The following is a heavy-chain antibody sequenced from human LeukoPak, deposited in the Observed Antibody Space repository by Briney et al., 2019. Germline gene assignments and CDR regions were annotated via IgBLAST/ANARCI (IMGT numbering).Heavy chain of an antibody. CDR1: GGSFSGYY. Sequence: PPETLSLTCAVYGGSFSGYYWSWIRQPPGKGLEWIGEINHSGSTNYNPSLKSRVTISVDTSKNQFSLKLSSVTAADTAVYYCARHDYGGNFYFDYWGQGTLVTVSS. CDR2: INHSGST. CDR3: ARHDYGGNFYFDY. D-gene: IGHD4-17*01. J-gene: IGHJ4*02. V-gene: IGHV4-34*01.